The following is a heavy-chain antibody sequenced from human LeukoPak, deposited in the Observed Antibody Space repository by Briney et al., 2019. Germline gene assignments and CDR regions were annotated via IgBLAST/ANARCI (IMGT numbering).Heavy chain of an antibody. CDR3: ARVPRHGYTSYYFDY. CDR1: GFTFSSYG. J-gene: IGHJ4*02. Sequence: GGSLRLSCAASGFTFSSYGMHWVRQAPGKGLEWVAVIWYDGSNKYYADSVKGRFTISRDNSKNTLYLQMNSLRAEDTAVYYCARVPRHGYTSYYFDYWGQGTLVTVSS. D-gene: IGHD5-24*01. CDR2: IWYDGSNK. V-gene: IGHV3-33*01.